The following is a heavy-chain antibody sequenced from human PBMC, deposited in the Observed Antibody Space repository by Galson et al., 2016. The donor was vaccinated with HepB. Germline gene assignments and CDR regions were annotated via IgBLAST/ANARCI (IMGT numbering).Heavy chain of an antibody. J-gene: IGHJ4*02. CDR1: GFTFSKAW. V-gene: IGHV3-15*01. Sequence: SLRLSCAASGFTFSKAWFTWVRQAPGKGLEWVGRIRPQRDRKTPVYAAPVEGRFTISRDDSKNTLYLQMNSLTTEDTALYYCCGHLDYWGRGTLVTVSS. CDR3: CGHLDY. CDR2: IRPQRDRKTP.